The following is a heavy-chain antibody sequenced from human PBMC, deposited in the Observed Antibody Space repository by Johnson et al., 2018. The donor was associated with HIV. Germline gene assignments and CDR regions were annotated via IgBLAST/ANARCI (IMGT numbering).Heavy chain of an antibody. CDR3: ARFGRGGSHAFDI. D-gene: IGHD5-24*01. CDR1: GFTVSSNY. V-gene: IGHV3-30*03. J-gene: IGHJ3*02. CDR2: LSYGGSNQ. Sequence: QVQLVESGGGLVQPGGSLRLSCAASGFTVSSNYMSWVRQAPGQGLEWVAVLSYGGSNQYFADSVKGRFTISRDNSKNTLHLQMNSLRAEDTALYYCARFGRGGSHAFDIWGQGTMVTISS.